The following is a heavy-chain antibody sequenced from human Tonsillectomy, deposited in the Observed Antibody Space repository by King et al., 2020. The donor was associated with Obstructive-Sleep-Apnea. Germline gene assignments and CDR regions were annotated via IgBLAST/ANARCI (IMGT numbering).Heavy chain of an antibody. CDR1: GESFRGYY. Sequence: VQLQQWGAGLLKPSETLSLPCAVYGESFRGYYWSWIRQPPGKGLEWIGESNHSGGTNYNPSLKSRVTISVDTSKNQFSLRLNSVTAADTAVYYCARQAGGYWGQGTLVTVSS. CDR3: ARQAGGY. D-gene: IGHD3-10*01. CDR2: SNHSGGT. J-gene: IGHJ4*02. V-gene: IGHV4-34*01.